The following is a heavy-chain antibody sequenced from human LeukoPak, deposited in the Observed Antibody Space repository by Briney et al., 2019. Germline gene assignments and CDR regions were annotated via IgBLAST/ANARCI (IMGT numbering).Heavy chain of an antibody. CDR1: GVSISGYY. J-gene: IGHJ4*02. CDR3: ARAMDEAVADIFDY. CDR2: ISYSGTT. D-gene: IGHD6-19*01. Sequence: PSETLSLTCTVSGVSISGYYWSWIRQPPGKGLEWIGYISYSGTTHYNPSLKSRVTISRDTSKNQFSLKLSSLTSADAAVYYCARAMDEAVADIFDYWGQGTLVTVSS. V-gene: IGHV4-59*01.